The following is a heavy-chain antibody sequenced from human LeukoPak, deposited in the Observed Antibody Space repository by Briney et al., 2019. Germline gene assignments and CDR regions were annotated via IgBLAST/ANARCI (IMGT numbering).Heavy chain of an antibody. Sequence: GGSLRLSCAASGFTFSSYWMHWVRQAPGKGLVWVSRINSDGSSTSYADPVKGRFTISRDNAKNTLYLQMNSLRAEDTAVYYCARAPDYYDSSGYHYPLDYWGQGTLVTVSS. CDR1: GFTFSSYW. D-gene: IGHD3-22*01. CDR2: INSDGSST. J-gene: IGHJ4*02. V-gene: IGHV3-74*01. CDR3: ARAPDYYDSSGYHYPLDY.